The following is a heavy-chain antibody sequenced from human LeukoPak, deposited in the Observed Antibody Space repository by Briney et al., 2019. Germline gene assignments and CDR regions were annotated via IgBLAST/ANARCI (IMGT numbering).Heavy chain of an antibody. CDR3: ARGGTYNDILSFDP. V-gene: IGHV4-59*01. D-gene: IGHD3-9*01. J-gene: IGHJ5*02. Sequence: GSLRLSCAASGFTFTTYWMIWVRQAPGKGLEWIGQIYYTGRTYYNPSLERRVTISLDTSRIQFSLIMTSVTAADTAMYYCARGGTYNDILSFDPWGQGTLVSVSS. CDR1: GFTFTTYW. CDR2: IYYTGRT.